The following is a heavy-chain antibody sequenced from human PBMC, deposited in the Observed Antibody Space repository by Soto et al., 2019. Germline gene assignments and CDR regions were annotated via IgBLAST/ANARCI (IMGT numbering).Heavy chain of an antibody. CDR3: ARAAEKYYYDSSGYLPSD. Sequence: PGGSLRLSCAASGFTFSSYSMNWVRQAPGKGLEWVSSISSSSSYIYYADSVKGRFTISRDNAKNSLYLQMNSLRAEDTAVYYCARAAEKYYYDSSGYLPSDWGQGTLVTVSS. CDR2: ISSSSSYI. D-gene: IGHD3-22*01. V-gene: IGHV3-21*01. CDR1: GFTFSSYS. J-gene: IGHJ4*02.